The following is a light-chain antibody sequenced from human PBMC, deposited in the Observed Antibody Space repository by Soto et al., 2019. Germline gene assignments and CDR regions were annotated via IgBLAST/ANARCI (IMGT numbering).Light chain of an antibody. V-gene: IGKV3-20*01. CDR3: QQYATSPRT. J-gene: IGKJ1*01. Sequence: ENVLTQSPGTLSLSPGEEATLSCRASQDVTNNFLAWYQQVPGRPPRLLIYGASSRATGIPDRFSGRGSRADFTLTISRLEPEDFSVYYCQQYATSPRTFGQGTKVDIK. CDR2: GAS. CDR1: QDVTNNF.